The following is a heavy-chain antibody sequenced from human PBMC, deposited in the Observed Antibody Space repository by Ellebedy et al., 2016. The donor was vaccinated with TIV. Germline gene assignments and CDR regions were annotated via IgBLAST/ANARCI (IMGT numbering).Heavy chain of an antibody. CDR3: ARLVDTAMVDLIDY. Sequence: ASVKVSCKASGYTFTSYGISWVRQATGQGLEWMGWMNPNSGNTGYAQKFQGRVTITRNTSISTAYMELSSLRSEDTAVYYCARLVDTAMVDLIDYWGQGTLVTVSS. D-gene: IGHD5-18*01. J-gene: IGHJ4*02. V-gene: IGHV1-8*03. CDR1: GYTFTSYG. CDR2: MNPNSGNT.